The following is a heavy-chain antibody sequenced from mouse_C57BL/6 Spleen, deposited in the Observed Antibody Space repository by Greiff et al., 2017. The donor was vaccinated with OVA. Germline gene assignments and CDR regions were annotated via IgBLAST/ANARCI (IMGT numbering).Heavy chain of an antibody. D-gene: IGHD3-2*02. CDR3: TGWAAQGYCDY. CDR2: IRLKSDNYAT. J-gene: IGHJ2*01. V-gene: IGHV6-3*01. CDR1: GFTFSNYW. Sequence: EVQLQESGGGLVQPGGSMKLSCVASGFTFSNYWMNWVRQSPEKGLEWVAQIRLKSDNYATHYAESVKGRFTISRDDSKSSVYLQMNNLRAEDTGIYYCTGWAAQGYCDYWGQGTTLTVSS.